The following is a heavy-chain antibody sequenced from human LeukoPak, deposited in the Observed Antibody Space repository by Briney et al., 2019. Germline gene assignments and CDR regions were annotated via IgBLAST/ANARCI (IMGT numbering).Heavy chain of an antibody. CDR1: GFTFSSYG. V-gene: IGHV3-21*01. Sequence: GRSLRLSCAASGFTFSSYGMRWVRQAPGKGLEWVSSISSSSSYIYYADSVKGRFTISRDNAKNSLYLQMNSLRAEDTAVYYCARGANSGSYPPHFDYWGQGTLVTVSS. D-gene: IGHD1-26*01. CDR2: ISSSSSYI. J-gene: IGHJ4*02. CDR3: ARGANSGSYPPHFDY.